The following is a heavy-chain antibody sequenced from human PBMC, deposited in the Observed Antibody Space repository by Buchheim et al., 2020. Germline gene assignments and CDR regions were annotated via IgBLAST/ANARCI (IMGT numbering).Heavy chain of an antibody. D-gene: IGHD6-19*01. CDR2: ISSSSSTI. Sequence: VQLVESGGGVVQPGRSLRLSCAASGFTFSSYSMNWVRQAPGKGLEWVSYISSSSSTIYYADSVKGRFTISRDNAKNSLYLQMNSLRDEDTAVYYCARDDGGSSGWGEWEPLDYWGQGTL. V-gene: IGHV3-48*02. CDR1: GFTFSSYS. J-gene: IGHJ4*02. CDR3: ARDDGGSSGWGEWEPLDY.